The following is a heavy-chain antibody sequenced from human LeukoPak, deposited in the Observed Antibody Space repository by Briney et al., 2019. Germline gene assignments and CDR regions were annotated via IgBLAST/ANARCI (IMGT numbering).Heavy chain of an antibody. J-gene: IGHJ4*02. CDR3: ATARGGY. CDR1: AFTFSSYA. Sequence: GGSLRLSCAASAFTFSSYAMSWVRQAPRKGLEWVSGTSTSGGSTYYADSVKGRFTISRDNSKNTLSLQMTSLRAEDTAVYYCATARGGYWGQGTLVTVSS. V-gene: IGHV3-23*01. D-gene: IGHD2-15*01. CDR2: TSTSGGST.